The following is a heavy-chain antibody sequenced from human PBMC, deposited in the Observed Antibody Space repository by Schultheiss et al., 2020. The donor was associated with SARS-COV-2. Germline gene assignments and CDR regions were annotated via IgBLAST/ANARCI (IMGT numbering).Heavy chain of an antibody. V-gene: IGHV4-39*07. CDR1: GGSISRSSYY. CDR3: TRGPPTAVAGNNWFDP. J-gene: IGHJ5*02. Sequence: SETLSLTCTVSGGSISRSSYYWGWIRQPPGKGLEWIGEINHSRRTNYNPSLKSRVTISVDKSKNQFSLSLSTVTAADTAVYYCTRGPPTAVAGNNWFDPWGQGTLVTVSS. D-gene: IGHD6-19*01. CDR2: INHSRRT.